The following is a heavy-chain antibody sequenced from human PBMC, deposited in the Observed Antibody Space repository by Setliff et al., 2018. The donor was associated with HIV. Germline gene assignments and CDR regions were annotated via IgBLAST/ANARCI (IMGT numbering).Heavy chain of an antibody. V-gene: IGHV1-69*10. CDR2: LIPTVHIT. CDR1: GGTFGNQA. CDR3: ARGGGYFERLFPPSYYMDL. Sequence: ASVKVSCKASGGTFGNQAIAWVRQAPGQGLEWVGGLIPTVHITRYAEHLQGRVTISADASTGTAYMELKDLKSADTAVYYCARGGGYFERLFPPSYYMDLWGVGTSVTVSS. J-gene: IGHJ6*03. D-gene: IGHD3-9*01.